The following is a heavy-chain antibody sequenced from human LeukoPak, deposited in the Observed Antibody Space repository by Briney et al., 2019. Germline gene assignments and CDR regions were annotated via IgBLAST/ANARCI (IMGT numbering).Heavy chain of an antibody. V-gene: IGHV3-23*01. CDR1: GFTFSSYA. Sequence: PGGSLRLSCVASGFTFSSYATSWVRQAPPRGLEWVSSLRGDGETFYADSVKGRFTLSRDDSRNMVFLHLNNLRVEDTAVYYCAKASWVSTADAVLWGQGTVVTVSS. CDR2: LRGDGET. J-gene: IGHJ4*02. D-gene: IGHD3-16*01. CDR3: AKASWVSTADAVL.